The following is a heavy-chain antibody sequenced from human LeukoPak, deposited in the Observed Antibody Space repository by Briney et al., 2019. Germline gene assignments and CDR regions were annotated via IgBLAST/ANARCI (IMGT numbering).Heavy chain of an antibody. CDR2: IYYSGST. D-gene: IGHD6-13*01. V-gene: IGHV4-59*01. CDR1: GGSISSYY. CDR3: ARSYSSSWYAIPHFDY. J-gene: IGHJ4*02. Sequence: SETLSPTCTVSGGSISSYYWSWIRQPPGRGLEWIGYIYYSGSTNYNPSLKSRVTISVDTSKNQFSLKLSSVTAADTAVYYCARSYSSSWYAIPHFDYWGQGTLVTVSS.